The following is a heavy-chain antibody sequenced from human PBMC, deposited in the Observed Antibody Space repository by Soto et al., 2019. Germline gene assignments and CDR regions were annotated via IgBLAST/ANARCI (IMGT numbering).Heavy chain of an antibody. CDR3: AGGNRPGYYYGMDV. CDR1: GYTFTSYG. V-gene: IGHV1-18*01. CDR2: ISAYNGNT. Sequence: QVQLVQSGAEVKKPGASVKVSCTASGYTFTSYGISWVRQAPGQGLEWMGWISAYNGNTHYAQQLQGIVTMTTDPSTSTAYMELRSLRSDDTAVYYCAGGNRPGYYYGMDVCGQGTTVTVSS. D-gene: IGHD3-16*01. J-gene: IGHJ6*02.